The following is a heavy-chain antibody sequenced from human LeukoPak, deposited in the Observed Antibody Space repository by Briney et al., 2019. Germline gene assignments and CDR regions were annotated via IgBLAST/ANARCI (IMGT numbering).Heavy chain of an antibody. V-gene: IGHV3-21*01. J-gene: IGHJ2*01. CDR1: GFFFSNHV. Sequence: PGKSLRLSCGGAGFFFSNHVIHWVRQAPGQGLEWVSSISSSSSYIYYADSVKGRFTISRDNAKNSLYLQMNSLRAEDTAVYYCAREGEIWSGYYTFVQVGYFDLWGRGTLVTVSS. D-gene: IGHD3-3*01. CDR2: ISSSSSYI. CDR3: AREGEIWSGYYTFVQVGYFDL.